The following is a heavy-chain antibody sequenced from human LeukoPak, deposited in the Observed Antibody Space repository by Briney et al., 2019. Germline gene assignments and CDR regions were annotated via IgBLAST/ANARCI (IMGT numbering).Heavy chain of an antibody. CDR1: GGSISSGSDY. Sequence: SQTLSLTCTVSGGSISSGSDYWSWIRQPDGQGLKWIRQINTSGRTNYNPFLKSPITISVDTSKNQFSLKLSSVTAAGTAVYYCASICRWLRNFGRWDAFDIWGQGTMVTVSS. V-gene: IGHV4-61*09. D-gene: IGHD5-24*01. J-gene: IGHJ3*02. CDR3: ASICRWLRNFGRWDAFDI. CDR2: INTSGRT.